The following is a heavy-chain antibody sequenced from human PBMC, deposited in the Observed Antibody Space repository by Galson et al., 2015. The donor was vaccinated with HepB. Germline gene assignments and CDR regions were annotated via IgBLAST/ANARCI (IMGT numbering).Heavy chain of an antibody. J-gene: IGHJ4*02. D-gene: IGHD6-13*01. CDR1: GFTFSSYA. V-gene: IGHV3-30*04. Sequence: SLRLSCAASGFTFSSYAMHWVRQAPGKGLEWVAVISYGGGNKYYADSVKGRFTISRDNSKSTLFLQMNSLRAEDTAVYYCARDHLAVDGCPDYWGQGTLVTVSS. CDR3: ARDHLAVDGCPDY. CDR2: ISYGGGNK.